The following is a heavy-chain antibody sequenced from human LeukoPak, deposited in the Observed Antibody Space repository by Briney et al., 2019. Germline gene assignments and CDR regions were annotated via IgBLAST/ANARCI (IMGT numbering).Heavy chain of an antibody. CDR3: ARNYDILTGPDY. Sequence: ASVKVSCKSSGYTFTSYGIIWVRQAPGQGLEWMGWISAYNGNTNYAQKLQGRVTMTTDTSTSTAYMELRSLRSDDTAVYYCARNYDILTGPDYWGQGTLVTVSS. CDR1: GYTFTSYG. J-gene: IGHJ4*02. CDR2: ISAYNGNT. D-gene: IGHD3-9*01. V-gene: IGHV1-18*01.